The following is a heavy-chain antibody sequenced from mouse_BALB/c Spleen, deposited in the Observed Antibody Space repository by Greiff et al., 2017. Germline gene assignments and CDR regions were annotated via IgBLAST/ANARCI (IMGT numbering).Heavy chain of an antibody. V-gene: IGHV5-17*02. CDR1: GFTFSSFG. CDR2: ISSGSSTI. D-gene: IGHD1-1*01. Sequence: EVMLVESGGGLVQPGGSRKLSCAASGFTFSSFGMHWVRQAPEKGLEWVAYISSGSSTIYYADTVKGRFTISRDNPKNTLFLQMTSLRSEDTAMYYCAREEAYGSSAFYAMDYWGQGTSVTVSS. J-gene: IGHJ4*01. CDR3: AREEAYGSSAFYAMDY.